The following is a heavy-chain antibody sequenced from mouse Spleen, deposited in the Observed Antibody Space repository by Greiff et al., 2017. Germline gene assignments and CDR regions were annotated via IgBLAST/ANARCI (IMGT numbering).Heavy chain of an antibody. Sequence: VKLMESGPGLVAPSQSLSITCTISGFSLTSYGVHWVRQPPGKGLEWLVVIWSDGSTTYNSALKSRLSISKDNSKSQVFLKMNSLQTDDTAMYYCARGEYGNYDMDYWGQGTSVTVSS. V-gene: IGHV2-6-1*01. J-gene: IGHJ4*01. CDR3: ARGEYGNYDMDY. D-gene: IGHD2-10*02. CDR1: GFSLTSYG. CDR2: IWSDGST.